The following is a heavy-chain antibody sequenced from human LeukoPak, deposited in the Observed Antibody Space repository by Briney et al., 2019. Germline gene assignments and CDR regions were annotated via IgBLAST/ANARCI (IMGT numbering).Heavy chain of an antibody. CDR1: GFTFSSYAM. CDR3: ARGETLEETPPGWVYFSH. CDR2: VFHSGNT. J-gene: IGHJ1*01. Sequence: GSLRLSCAASGFTFSSYAMSWVRQAPGKGLEWIGEVFHSGNTNYNPSLESRVTISVDKSKNHLSLKLNSVTAADTAVYFCARGETLEETPPGWVYFSHWGPGTLVTVSS. D-gene: IGHD1-14*01. V-gene: IGHV4-4*01.